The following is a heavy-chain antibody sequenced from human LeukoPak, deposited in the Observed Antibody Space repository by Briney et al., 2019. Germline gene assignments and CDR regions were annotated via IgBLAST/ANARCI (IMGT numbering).Heavy chain of an antibody. J-gene: IGHJ6*02. Sequence: GASVKVSCKASGGTFSSYAISWVRQAPGQGLEWMGGIIPIFGTANYAQKFQGRVTITADESTSTAYMELSSLRSEDTAVYYCARASHTRRYCSSTSCEDYYYYGMDVWGQGTTVTVSS. V-gene: IGHV1-69*13. CDR3: ARASHTRRYCSSTSCEDYYYYGMDV. CDR1: GGTFSSYA. CDR2: IIPIFGTA. D-gene: IGHD2-2*01.